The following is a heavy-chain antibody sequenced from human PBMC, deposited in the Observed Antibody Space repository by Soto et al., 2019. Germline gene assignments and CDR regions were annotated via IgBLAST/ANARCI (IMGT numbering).Heavy chain of an antibody. CDR1: GGSISSSSYY. D-gene: IGHD2-21*02. V-gene: IGHV4-39*01. CDR2: IYYSGST. CDR3: ARLYGGNSVGFDY. J-gene: IGHJ4*02. Sequence: QLQLQESGPGLVKPSETLSLTCTVSGGSISSSSYYWGWIRQPPGKGLEWIGSIYYSGSTYYNPSLKSRVTISVDTSKNQFSLKLSSVTAADTAVYYCARLYGGNSVGFDYWGQGTLVTVSS.